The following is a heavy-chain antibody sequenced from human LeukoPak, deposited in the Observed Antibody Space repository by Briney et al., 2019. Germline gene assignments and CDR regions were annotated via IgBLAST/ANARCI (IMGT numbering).Heavy chain of an antibody. D-gene: IGHD2-21*01. Sequence: GESLRLSCAISGFTFAKFAMSWVRQAPGKGLEWVSTISGSGIVTYYADSVKGRFTISRDNSKNTLYLQMNSLRAEDTAVYYCARDVWNYWGQGTLVTVSS. V-gene: IGHV3-23*01. CDR3: ARDVWNY. CDR1: GFTFAKFA. CDR2: ISGSGIVT. J-gene: IGHJ4*02.